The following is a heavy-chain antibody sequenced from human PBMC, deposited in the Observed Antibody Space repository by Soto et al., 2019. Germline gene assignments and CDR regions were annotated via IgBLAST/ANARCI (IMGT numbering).Heavy chain of an antibody. D-gene: IGHD2-8*02. Sequence: QVQLVESGGGVVQPGRSLRLSCAVSEFTVSTCGKHWVRQAPGKGLEWVAVISRDGGTKYYADSVKGRFTISRDNSRNTLFLEMNSLRGDDMAVYYCTGEVASGYWGQGTLVTVSS. CDR1: EFTVSTCG. CDR2: ISRDGGTK. CDR3: TGEVASGY. V-gene: IGHV3-30*03. J-gene: IGHJ4*02.